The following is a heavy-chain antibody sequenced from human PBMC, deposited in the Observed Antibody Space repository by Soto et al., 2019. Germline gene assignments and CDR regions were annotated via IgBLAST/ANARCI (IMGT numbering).Heavy chain of an antibody. CDR2: IWYDGSNK. D-gene: IGHD3-22*01. Sequence: QVQLVESGGGVVQPGRSLRLSCAASGFTFSSYGMHWVRQAPGKGLEWVAVIWYDGSNKYYADSVKGRFTISRDNSKNTLYLQMNSLRAEDTAVYYCARWHPYDSSFLPDYWGQGTLVTVSS. CDR3: ARWHPYDSSFLPDY. V-gene: IGHV3-33*01. J-gene: IGHJ4*02. CDR1: GFTFSSYG.